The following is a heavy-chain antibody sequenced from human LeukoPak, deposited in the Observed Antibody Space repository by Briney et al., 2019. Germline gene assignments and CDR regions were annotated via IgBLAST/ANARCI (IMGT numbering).Heavy chain of an antibody. Sequence: GGSLRLSCAVFGFTFSSYAMSWVRQAPGKGLEWVSAISGSGAITYYADTVKGRFTISRDNSKNTLYLQMNSLRAEDTAVYYCARRLPGYYYIDYWGQGTLVTVSS. CDR2: ISGSGAIT. D-gene: IGHD3-9*01. CDR3: ARRLPGYYYIDY. J-gene: IGHJ4*02. CDR1: GFTFSSYA. V-gene: IGHV3-23*01.